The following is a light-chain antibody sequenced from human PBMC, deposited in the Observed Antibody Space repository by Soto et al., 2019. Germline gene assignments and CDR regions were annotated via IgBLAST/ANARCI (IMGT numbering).Light chain of an antibody. CDR1: PSVLYSSNNKNY. CDR3: QQYYSTPRT. J-gene: IGKJ1*01. Sequence: DIVMTQSPDSLAVSLGQRATINWKSSPSVLYSSNNKNYLAWYQQKPGQPPKLLIYGASTRESGVPDRFSGSASGTDFTLTISSLQAEDVAVYYCQQYYSTPRTFGQGTKVDIK. V-gene: IGKV4-1*01. CDR2: GAS.